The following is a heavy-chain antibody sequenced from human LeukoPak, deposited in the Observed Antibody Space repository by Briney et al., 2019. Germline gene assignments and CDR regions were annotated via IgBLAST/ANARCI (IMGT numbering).Heavy chain of an antibody. CDR1: GGSFSGYY. J-gene: IGHJ6*04. CDR2: INHSGST. V-gene: IGHV4-34*01. D-gene: IGHD2-2*01. CDR3: ARKGRRYQLPPYYYCGMDV. Sequence: SETLSLTCAVYGGSFSGYYWSWIRQPPGKGLEWIGEINHSGSTNYNPSLKSRVTISVDTSKNQFSLKLSSVTAADTAVYYCARKGRRYQLPPYYYCGMDVWGKGTTVTVSS.